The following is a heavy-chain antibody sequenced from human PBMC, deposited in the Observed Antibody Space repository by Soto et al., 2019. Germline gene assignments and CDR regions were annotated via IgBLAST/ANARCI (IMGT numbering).Heavy chain of an antibody. V-gene: IGHV3-21*01. CDR3: ARAPFDY. J-gene: IGHJ4*02. Sequence: VGSLRLSCVVSGFTFTTHGMNWVRQAPGKGLEWVSFISSTSTSINYADSVKGRFTVSRDNAKNSLFLQINSLRAEDTAVYYCARAPFDYWGRGTLVTVSS. CDR1: GFTFTTHG. CDR2: ISSTSTSI.